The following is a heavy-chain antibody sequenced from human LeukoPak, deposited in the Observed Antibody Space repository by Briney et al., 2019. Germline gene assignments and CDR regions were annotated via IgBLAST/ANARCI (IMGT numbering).Heavy chain of an antibody. J-gene: IGHJ4*02. CDR3: ARGFRMEYRTKPTDY. D-gene: IGHD6-6*01. V-gene: IGHV4-61*09. CDR1: GGSISSTSYD. CDR2: IYTSGST. Sequence: PSQTLSLTCTVSGGSISSTSYDWYWIRQPAGKGLEWIGHIYTSGSTNYNPSLKSRVTISVDTSKNQFSLKPSSVTAADTAVYYCARGFRMEYRTKPTDYWGQGTLVTVSS.